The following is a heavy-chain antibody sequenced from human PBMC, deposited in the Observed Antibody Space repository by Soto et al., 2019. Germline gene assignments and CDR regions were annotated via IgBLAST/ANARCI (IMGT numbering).Heavy chain of an antibody. J-gene: IGHJ4*02. CDR1: GGAFSKDA. Sequence: QVQLVQSGAEVKKPGSSVKVSCKASGGAFSKDAINWVRQAPGQGLEWMGRVIPMFGTAIYAETIQDRLTSSADESTTTAYRELRSLTSEDTAVYYCARAGRWIAVSVDGGYLDSWGQGTLVTVYS. CDR2: VIPMFGTA. CDR3: ARAGRWIAVSVDGGYLDS. V-gene: IGHV1-69*18. D-gene: IGHD6-19*01.